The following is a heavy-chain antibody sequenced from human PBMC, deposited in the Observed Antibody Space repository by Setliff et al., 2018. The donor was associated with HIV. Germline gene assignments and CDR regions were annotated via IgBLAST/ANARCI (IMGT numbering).Heavy chain of an antibody. V-gene: IGHV5-51*01. CDR2: IYPRDSDA. D-gene: IGHD3-16*01. CDR3: ARQTLHSYGYTGGFEY. CDR1: GYSFDIYW. J-gene: IGHJ4*02. Sequence: GESLKISCNTSGYSFDIYWIGWVRQMPGKGLEWVAVIYPRDSDARYSPSFQGQVTISVDKSISATYLQWSSLKASDTAIYYCARQTLHSYGYTGGFEYWGQGALVTVSS.